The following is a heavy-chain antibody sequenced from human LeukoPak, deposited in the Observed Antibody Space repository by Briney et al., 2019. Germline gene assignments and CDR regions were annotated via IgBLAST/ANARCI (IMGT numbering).Heavy chain of an antibody. Sequence: GGSLRLSCAASGFTFSSYWMSWVRQAPGKGLEWVANIKQDGSEKYYVDSVKGRFTISRDNAKNSLYLQMNSLRAEDTALYYCAKDIGYDSSGYYDYWGQGTLVTVSS. V-gene: IGHV3-7*03. CDR3: AKDIGYDSSGYYDY. CDR1: GFTFSSYW. J-gene: IGHJ4*02. D-gene: IGHD3-22*01. CDR2: IKQDGSEK.